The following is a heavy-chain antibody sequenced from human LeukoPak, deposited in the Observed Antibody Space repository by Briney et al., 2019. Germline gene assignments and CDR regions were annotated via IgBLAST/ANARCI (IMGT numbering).Heavy chain of an antibody. D-gene: IGHD2-15*01. CDR3: ARETGCSGGSCYDYFDY. J-gene: IGHJ4*02. CDR2: INPNSGGT. CDR1: GYTFTGYY. Sequence: ASVKVSCKASGYTFTGYYMHWVRQAPGQGLEWMGWINPNSGGTNYAQKFQGRVTMTRDTSISTAYMELSRLRSDGTAVYYCARETGCSGGSCYDYFDYWGQGTLVTVSS. V-gene: IGHV1-2*02.